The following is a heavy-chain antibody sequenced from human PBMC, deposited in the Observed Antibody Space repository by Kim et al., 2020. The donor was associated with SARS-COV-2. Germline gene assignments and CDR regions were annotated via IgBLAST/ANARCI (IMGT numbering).Heavy chain of an antibody. CDR1: GFTFSSYA. CDR2: ISSNGGST. CDR3: VKDLFMTYYDILTGYGALKNDAFDI. V-gene: IGHV3-64D*09. D-gene: IGHD3-9*01. J-gene: IGHJ3*02. Sequence: GGSLRLSCSASGFTFSSYAMHWVRQAPGKGLEYVSAISSNGGSTYYADSVKGRFTISRDNSKNTLYLQMSSLRAEDTAVYYCVKDLFMTYYDILTGYGALKNDAFDIWGQGTMVTVSS.